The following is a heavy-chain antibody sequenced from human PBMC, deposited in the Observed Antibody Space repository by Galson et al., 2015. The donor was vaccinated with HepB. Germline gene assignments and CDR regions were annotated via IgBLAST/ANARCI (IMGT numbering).Heavy chain of an antibody. CDR2: IIPIFGTA. CDR3: ARVPGRSGSYYGYFDY. Sequence: SVKVSCKASGGTFSSYAISWVRQAPGQGLEWMGGIIPIFGTANYAQKFQGRVTITADESTSTAYMELSSLRSEDTAVYYCARVPGRSGSYYGYFDYWGQGTLVTVSS. CDR1: GGTFSSYA. D-gene: IGHD1-26*01. J-gene: IGHJ4*02. V-gene: IGHV1-69*13.